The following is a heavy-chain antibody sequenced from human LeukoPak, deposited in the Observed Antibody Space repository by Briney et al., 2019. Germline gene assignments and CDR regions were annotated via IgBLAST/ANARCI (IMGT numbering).Heavy chain of an antibody. CDR3: ARGCSSTSCLNAFDI. D-gene: IGHD2-2*01. CDR2: ISSSSSYI. CDR1: GFTFSSYS. Sequence: GGSLRLSCAASGFTFSSYSMSWVRQAPGKGLEWVSSISSSSSYIYYADSVKGRFTISRDNAKNSLYLQMNSLRAEDTAVYYCARGCSSTSCLNAFDIWGQGTMVTVSS. J-gene: IGHJ3*02. V-gene: IGHV3-21*01.